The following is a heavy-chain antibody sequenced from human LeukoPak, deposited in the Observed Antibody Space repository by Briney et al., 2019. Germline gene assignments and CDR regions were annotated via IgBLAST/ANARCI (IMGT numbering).Heavy chain of an antibody. CDR3: ARGRLRRRYWFDP. V-gene: IGHV4-34*01. D-gene: IGHD4-17*01. CDR2: INHSGST. J-gene: IGHJ5*02. CDR1: GGSFSGYY. Sequence: PSETLSLTCAVYGGSFSGYYWSWIRQPPGKGLEWIGEINHSGSTNYNPSLKSRVTISVDTSKNQFSLKLSSVTAADTAVYYCARGRLRRRYWFDPWGQGTLVTVSS.